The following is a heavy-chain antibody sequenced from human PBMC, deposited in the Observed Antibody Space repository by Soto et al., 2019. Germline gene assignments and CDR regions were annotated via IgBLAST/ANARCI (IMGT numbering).Heavy chain of an antibody. D-gene: IGHD1-26*01. V-gene: IGHV4-28*01. CDR3: ARREIQGPIDY. J-gene: IGHJ4*02. CDR1: GYSISSSNW. Sequence: QVQLQESGPGLVKPSDTLSLTCAVSGYSISSSNWLGWIRQPPGKGLEWIGYLYYSGTTYYTPSLTCRVTMSVAASKHQFSLKLTSVTAVDTALDYWARREIQGPIDYWGQGTLVTVSS. CDR2: LYYSGTT.